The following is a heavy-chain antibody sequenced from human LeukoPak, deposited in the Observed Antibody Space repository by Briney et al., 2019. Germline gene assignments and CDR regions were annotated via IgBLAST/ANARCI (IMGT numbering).Heavy chain of an antibody. Sequence: PGGSLRLSCTVSGFTVSSNPMSWVRQAPGKGLEWVSFIYSDNTHYSDSVKGRFTISRDNSKNTLYLQMNSLRAEDTAVYYCAKTYSSSWYPEDTYYYYYYMDVWGKGTTVTISS. CDR3: AKTYSSSWYPEDTYYYYYYMDV. V-gene: IGHV3-66*03. J-gene: IGHJ6*03. CDR1: GFTVSSNP. D-gene: IGHD6-13*01. CDR2: IYSDNT.